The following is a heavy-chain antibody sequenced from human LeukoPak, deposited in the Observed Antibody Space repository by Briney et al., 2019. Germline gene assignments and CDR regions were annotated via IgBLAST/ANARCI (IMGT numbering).Heavy chain of an antibody. CDR1: GYTFTGYC. D-gene: IGHD2-2*02. CDR2: INPNSGGT. CDR3: ARDHCSSTSCYSWFDP. V-gene: IGHV1-2*02. Sequence: ASVKVSCKASGYTFTGYCMHWVRQAPGQGLEWMGWINPNSGGTNYAQKFQGRVTMTRDTSISTAYMELSRLRSDDTAVYYCARDHCSSTSCYSWFDPWGQGTLVTVSS. J-gene: IGHJ5*02.